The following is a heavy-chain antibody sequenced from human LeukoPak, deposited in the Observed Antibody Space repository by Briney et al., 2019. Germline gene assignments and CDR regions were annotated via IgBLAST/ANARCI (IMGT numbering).Heavy chain of an antibody. J-gene: IGHJ4*02. CDR2: ISSNGGSS. Sequence: PGGSLRLSCSASGFTFSSYAMHWVRQAPGKGLEYVSAISSNGGSSYYTDSVEGRFTISRDNSKNTLYLQMSSLRAEDTAVYYCAKILPDTVTADYWGQGTLVTVSS. D-gene: IGHD4-11*01. CDR3: AKILPDTVTADY. CDR1: GFTFSSYA. V-gene: IGHV3-64D*06.